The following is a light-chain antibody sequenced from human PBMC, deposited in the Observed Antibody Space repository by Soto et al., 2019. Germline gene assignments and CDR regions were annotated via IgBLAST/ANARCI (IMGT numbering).Light chain of an antibody. CDR1: SSNIENNF. CDR3: GAWDNSLSAGV. Sequence: QSVLTQPPSVSAAPGQRVTISCSGSSSNIENNFVSWYQQLPGTAPKVLIYDNNKRPSGTPDRFSGSKSGTSATLGITGLQTGDEADYHCGAWDNSLSAGVFGGGTKLTVL. V-gene: IGLV1-51*01. CDR2: DNN. J-gene: IGLJ2*01.